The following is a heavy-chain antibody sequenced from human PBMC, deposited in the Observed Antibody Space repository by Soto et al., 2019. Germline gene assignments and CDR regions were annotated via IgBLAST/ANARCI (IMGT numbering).Heavy chain of an antibody. CDR1: GGSISSGGYY. CDR2: IYYSGST. D-gene: IGHD4-17*01. V-gene: IGHV4-31*03. Sequence: PSETLSLTCTVSGGSISSGGYYWSWIRQHPGKGLEWIGYIYYSGSTYYNPSLKSRVTISVDTSKNQFSLKLSSVTAADTAVYYWARDKATDGPDYGGNSPSNCFDSWGQGTLGTVST. CDR3: ARDKATDGPDYGGNSPSNCFDS. J-gene: IGHJ5*01.